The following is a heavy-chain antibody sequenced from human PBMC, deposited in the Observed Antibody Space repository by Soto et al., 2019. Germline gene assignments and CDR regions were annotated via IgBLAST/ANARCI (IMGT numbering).Heavy chain of an antibody. V-gene: IGHV1-18*04. D-gene: IGHD2-8*02. CDR2: ISAYNGNT. CDR1: GYTFTSYG. CDR3: ASVHLSKCEVLYDSYNGMDV. J-gene: IGHJ6*02. Sequence: ASVKVSCKASGYTFTSYGISWLRQAPGQGLEWMGWISAYNGNTNYAQKLQGRVTMTTDTSTSTAYMELRSLRSDDTAVYYCASVHLSKCEVLYDSYNGMDVWGQGTTVTVS.